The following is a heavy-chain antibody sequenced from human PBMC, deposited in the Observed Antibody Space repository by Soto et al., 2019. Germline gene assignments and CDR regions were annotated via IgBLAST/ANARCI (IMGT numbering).Heavy chain of an antibody. CDR1: GGSISSYY. Sequence: SETLSLTCTVSGGSISSYYWNWNRQPAGKGLEWIGRIYTSGSTNNNPSLKSRVTMSLDTSKNQFSLKLTSVTAADTALYYCARGNCSSPNCYSFSGYYGMDVWGQGTTVTVSS. CDR2: IYTSGST. V-gene: IGHV4-4*07. J-gene: IGHJ6*02. D-gene: IGHD2-2*01. CDR3: ARGNCSSPNCYSFSGYYGMDV.